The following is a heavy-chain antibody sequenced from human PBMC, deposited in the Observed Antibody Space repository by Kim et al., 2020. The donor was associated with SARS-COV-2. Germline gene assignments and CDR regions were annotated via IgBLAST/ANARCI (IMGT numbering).Heavy chain of an antibody. Sequence: GGSLRLSCAASGFTFSSYSMNWVRQAPGKGLEWVSYISSSSSTIYYADSVKGRFTISRDNAKNSLYLQMNSLRDEDTAVYYCAREPDILTGYRPYYYYYGMDVWGQGTTVTVSS. CDR2: ISSSSSTI. D-gene: IGHD3-9*01. J-gene: IGHJ6*02. CDR1: GFTFSSYS. CDR3: AREPDILTGYRPYYYYYGMDV. V-gene: IGHV3-48*02.